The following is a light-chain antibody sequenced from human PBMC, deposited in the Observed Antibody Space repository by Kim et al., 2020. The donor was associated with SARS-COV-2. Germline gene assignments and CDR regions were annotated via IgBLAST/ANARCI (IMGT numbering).Light chain of an antibody. CDR3: AAWDDSLSALV. J-gene: IGLJ3*02. CDR1: SSNIGSNY. V-gene: IGLV1-47*01. Sequence: QSVLTQPPSASGTPGQRVTTSCSGSSSNIGSNYVYWYQQLPASAPKLLIYTNNQRPSGVPDRFSGSKSGASASLAISGLRSEDEAGYYCAAWDDSLSALVFGGGTQLTVL. CDR2: TNN.